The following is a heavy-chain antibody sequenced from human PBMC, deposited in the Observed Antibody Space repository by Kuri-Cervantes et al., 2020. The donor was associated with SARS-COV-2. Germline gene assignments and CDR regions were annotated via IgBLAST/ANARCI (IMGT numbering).Heavy chain of an antibody. D-gene: IGHD6-13*01. CDR2: IKQDGSEK. Sequence: GGSLRLSCAASGFTFSSYWMSWVRQAPGKGLEWVANIKQDGSEKYYVDSVKGRFTISRDNAKNSLYLQMNSLGAEDTAVYSCASYSERAMDVWGKGTTVTVSS. CDR3: ASYSERAMDV. J-gene: IGHJ6*04. CDR1: GFTFSSYW. V-gene: IGHV3-7*01.